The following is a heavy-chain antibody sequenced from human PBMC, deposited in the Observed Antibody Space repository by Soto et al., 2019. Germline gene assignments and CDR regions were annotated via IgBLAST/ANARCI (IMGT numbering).Heavy chain of an antibody. CDR3: ARDPGGSYLGTFDY. Sequence: QVQLVEAGGGVVQPGRSLRLSCAASGFTFSSYPMHWVRQAPGKGLEWVAVISYDGSNKYYADSVKGRFTISRDNSKKTLYVQMHSLRAEDTAVYYCARDPGGSYLGTFDYWGQGTLVTVSS. D-gene: IGHD1-26*01. CDR1: GFTFSSYP. J-gene: IGHJ4*02. CDR2: ISYDGSNK. V-gene: IGHV3-30-3*01.